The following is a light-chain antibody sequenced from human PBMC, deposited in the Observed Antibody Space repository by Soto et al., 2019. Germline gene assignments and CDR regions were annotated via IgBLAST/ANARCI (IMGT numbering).Light chain of an antibody. CDR1: QSISSN. CDR3: LQYNNWPS. J-gene: IGKJ1*01. Sequence: EVLMTQSPATLSVSSGERATISCRASQSISSNLAWYQQKPGQAPRLLIYGASTRPTGIPARFSGSGSGTEFTLTISSLQSEDLAVYYCLQYNNWPSFGQGTKVEIK. CDR2: GAS. V-gene: IGKV3-15*01.